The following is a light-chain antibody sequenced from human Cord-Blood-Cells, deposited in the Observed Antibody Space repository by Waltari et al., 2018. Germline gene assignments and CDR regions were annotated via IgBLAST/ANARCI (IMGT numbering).Light chain of an antibody. CDR2: EVS. J-gene: IGLJ1*01. CDR3: SSYTSSSTEV. V-gene: IGLV2-14*01. CDR1: SSDVGGYNY. Sequence: QSALTQPASVSGSPGQSITISCTGTSSDVGGYNYVSLYQQHPGKAPKLMIYEVSNRPSGGSNRFPGAKSGNTSSLTISGLQAEDEADYYCSSYTSSSTEVFGTGTKVTVL.